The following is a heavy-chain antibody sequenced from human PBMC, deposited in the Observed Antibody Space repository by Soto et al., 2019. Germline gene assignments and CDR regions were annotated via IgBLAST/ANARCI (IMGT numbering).Heavy chain of an antibody. D-gene: IGHD3-10*01. CDR2: IYSGGST. Sequence: GGSLRLSCAASGFTVSSNYMSWVRQAPGKGLEWVSVIYSGGSTYYADSVKGRFTISRHNSKNTLYLQMNSLRAEDTAVYYCARDLIGIGDLRPADYWGQGTLVTVSS. CDR3: ARDLIGIGDLRPADY. V-gene: IGHV3-53*04. J-gene: IGHJ4*02. CDR1: GFTVSSNY.